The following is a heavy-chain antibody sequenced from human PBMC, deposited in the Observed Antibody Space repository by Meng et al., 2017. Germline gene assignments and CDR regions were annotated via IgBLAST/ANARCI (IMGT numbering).Heavy chain of an antibody. CDR1: GFSLSTSGVA. J-gene: IGHJ4*02. Sequence: SGPTLVKPTQTLTLTCTFSGFSLSTSGVAVGWIRQPPGKTLEWLALIYWDDDRRYNPSLRSRLTITKDTSKNQVVLTMTNMDPVDTATYYCARTDYEMPTHYWGQGTLVTVSS. CDR3: ARTDYEMPTHY. V-gene: IGHV2-5*02. CDR2: IYWDDDR. D-gene: IGHD3-16*01.